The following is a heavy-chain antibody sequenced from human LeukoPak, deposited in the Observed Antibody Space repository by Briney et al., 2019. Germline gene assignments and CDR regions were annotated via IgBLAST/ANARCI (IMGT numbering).Heavy chain of an antibody. Sequence: PSEALSLTCLCSVGSHSSSSYYWRWIRQPPGKGLEGIGSIYYSGSTYYNPSLKSRVTISVDTSKNQFSLKLSSVTAADTAVYYCARSPNSGYDPFDYWGQGTLVTVSS. J-gene: IGHJ4*02. CDR3: ARSPNSGYDPFDY. D-gene: IGHD5-12*01. V-gene: IGHV4-39*01. CDR2: IYYSGST. CDR1: VGSHSSSSYY.